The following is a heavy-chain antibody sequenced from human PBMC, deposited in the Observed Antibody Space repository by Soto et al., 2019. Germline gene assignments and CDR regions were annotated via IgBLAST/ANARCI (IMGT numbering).Heavy chain of an antibody. Sequence: QLQLQESGPGLVKPSETLSLTCTVSGGSISSSIYYWGWIRQPPGKGLEWIGSIYYSGSTYYNPSLKSRVTISVDTSKNQFSLKLSSVTAADTAVYYCARLRSSYSLDYWGQGTLVTVSS. J-gene: IGHJ4*02. CDR2: IYYSGST. V-gene: IGHV4-39*01. D-gene: IGHD2-21*01. CDR1: GGSISSSIYY. CDR3: ARLRSSYSLDY.